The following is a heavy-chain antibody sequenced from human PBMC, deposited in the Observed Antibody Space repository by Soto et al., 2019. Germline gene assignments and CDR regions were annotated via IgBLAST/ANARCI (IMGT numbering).Heavy chain of an antibody. D-gene: IGHD6-13*01. V-gene: IGHV3-9*01. J-gene: IGHJ3*02. CDR2: ISWNSGSI. Sequence: GGSLRLSCAASGFTFDDYAMHWVRQAPGKGLEWVSGISWNSGSIGYADSVKGRFTISRDNAKNSLYLQMNSLRAEDTALYYCAKDYSRDAFDIWGKGTMVTVSS. CDR3: AKDYSRDAFDI. CDR1: GFTFDDYA.